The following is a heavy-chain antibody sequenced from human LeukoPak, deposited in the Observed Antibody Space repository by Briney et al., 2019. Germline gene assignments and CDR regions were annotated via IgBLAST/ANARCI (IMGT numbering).Heavy chain of an antibody. CDR3: ARHRVGHCTSVTCPTFEY. Sequence: SETLSLTCTVSGGSISSSSYYWGWIRQPPGKGLEWIGSIYYSGSTYYNPSLKSRVTISVDTSKNQFSLKLTSVTAADTAVYYCARHRVGHCTSVTCPTFEYWGQGTLVTVSS. D-gene: IGHD2-8*02. CDR2: IYYSGST. V-gene: IGHV4-39*01. CDR1: GGSISSSSYY. J-gene: IGHJ4*02.